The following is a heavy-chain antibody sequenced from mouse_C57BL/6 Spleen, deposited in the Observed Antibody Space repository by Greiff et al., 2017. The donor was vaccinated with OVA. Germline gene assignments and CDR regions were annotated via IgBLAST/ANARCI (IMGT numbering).Heavy chain of an antibody. J-gene: IGHJ2*01. Sequence: EVKLMESGGDLVKPGGSLKLSCAASGFTFSSYGMSWVRQTPDKRLEWVATISSGGSYTYYPDSVKGRFTISRDNAKNTLYLQMSSLKSEDTAMYYCARHENRWFDYWGQGTTLTVSS. D-gene: IGHD1-1*02. CDR1: GFTFSSYG. V-gene: IGHV5-6*01. CDR2: ISSGGSYT. CDR3: ARHENRWFDY.